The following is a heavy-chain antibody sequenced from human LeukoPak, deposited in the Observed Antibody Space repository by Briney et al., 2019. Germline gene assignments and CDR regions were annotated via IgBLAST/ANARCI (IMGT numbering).Heavy chain of an antibody. CDR3: ASGRHDFLH. V-gene: IGHV3-7*01. D-gene: IGHD3/OR15-3a*01. J-gene: IGHJ4*02. CDR1: GFVFSTYW. Sequence: GGPLRLSCAASGFVFSTYWMTWVRQAPGKGLEWVANINLDGTEEHYVDSSLKGRFTISRDIAKNSLYLQMTSLRVEDTAVYYCASGRHDFLHWGQGTLVTVSS. CDR2: INLDGTEE.